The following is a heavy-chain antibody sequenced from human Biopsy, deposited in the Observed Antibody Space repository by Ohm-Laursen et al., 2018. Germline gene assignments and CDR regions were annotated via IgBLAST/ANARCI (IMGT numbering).Heavy chain of an antibody. D-gene: IGHD2-2*01. CDR2: MNPKSGKT. J-gene: IGHJ6*02. CDR3: ARDYQPKIMTIHYYYYGMDV. Sequence: ASVKVSCKASGYSFTTYDVNWVRQATGQGPEWMGWMNPKSGKTGYEQKFRGRVTMTSDTSISTAYMELSSLGSDDTAVYYCARDYQPKIMTIHYYYYGMDVWGLGTTVTVSS. V-gene: IGHV1-8*01. CDR1: GYSFTTYD.